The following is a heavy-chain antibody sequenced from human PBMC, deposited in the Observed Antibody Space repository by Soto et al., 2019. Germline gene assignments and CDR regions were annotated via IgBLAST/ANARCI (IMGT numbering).Heavy chain of an antibody. D-gene: IGHD1-26*01. CDR3: AGGLIVGAHPPRGPWYFYL. CDR1: GYTFTSYG. V-gene: IGHV1-18*01. J-gene: IGHJ2*01. Sequence: QVQLVQSGAEVKKPGASVKVSCKASGYTFTSYGISWVRQAPGQGLEWMGWISAYNGNTNYAQKLQGRVTMTTDTSTSTAYMELRSLRADDTAVYYCAGGLIVGAHPPRGPWYFYLWGRGTLVTVSS. CDR2: ISAYNGNT.